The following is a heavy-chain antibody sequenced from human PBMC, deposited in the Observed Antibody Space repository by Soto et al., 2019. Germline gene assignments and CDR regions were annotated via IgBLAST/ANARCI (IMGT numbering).Heavy chain of an antibody. V-gene: IGHV5-51*01. Sequence: GESLKISCKGSGYKFTSNWIVWVRQTPGKGLEWMGIIYPGGSDTRYSPSFQGQVTISADKSINTAYLQWSSLKASDTAMYYCATASGHYFDYWGHGTLVTVSS. J-gene: IGHJ4*01. CDR3: ATASGHYFDY. CDR1: GYKFTSNW. CDR2: IYPGGSDT. D-gene: IGHD6-25*01.